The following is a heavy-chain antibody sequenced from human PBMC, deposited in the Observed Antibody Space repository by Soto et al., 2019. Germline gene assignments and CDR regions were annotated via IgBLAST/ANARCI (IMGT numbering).Heavy chain of an antibody. V-gene: IGHV1-46*01. CDR2: TNPGDGST. CDR1: GYSLTSYY. CDR3: ARSYVTSRPIDY. D-gene: IGHD3-10*02. J-gene: IGHJ4*02. Sequence: QVHLVQSGAEVKKPGASVKVSCKASGYSLTSYYMHWVRQAPGQGLEWMGITNPGDGSTRYAQKFKGRVTMTSATSTSTVYMEMSSLTSEDTGVYYCARSYVTSRPIDYWGQGTLVTVSS.